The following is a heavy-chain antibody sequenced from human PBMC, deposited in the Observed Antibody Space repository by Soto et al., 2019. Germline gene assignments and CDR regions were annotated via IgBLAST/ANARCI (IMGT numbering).Heavy chain of an antibody. J-gene: IGHJ6*02. D-gene: IGHD3-10*01. CDR3: ARQRITRVRGVSSSGLDV. CDR2: IHPGDSET. Sequence: LKISCKGSGDSFSIYYIAGVRQMRGKGLEWMGIIHPGDSETRYSPSFQGHVIISADKSISSAYLQWSSLEAADTAMYYCARQRITRVRGVSSSGLDVWGQGATVTVSS. CDR1: GDSFSIYY. V-gene: IGHV5-51*01.